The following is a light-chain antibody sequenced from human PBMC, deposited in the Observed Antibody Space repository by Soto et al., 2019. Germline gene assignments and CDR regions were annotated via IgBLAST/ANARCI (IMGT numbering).Light chain of an antibody. J-gene: IGKJ2*01. CDR3: QSYNDWPFS. CDR1: ESLSTF. V-gene: IGKV3-15*01. Sequence: EIVLTQSPGTLSVSPGERVTLSCRASESLSTFLAWYQQKPGQAPRLLIYGASTKATGIPARVSGSGSATDFTLTISSLQSDDSAVYYCQSYNDWPFSFGQGTKLEI. CDR2: GAS.